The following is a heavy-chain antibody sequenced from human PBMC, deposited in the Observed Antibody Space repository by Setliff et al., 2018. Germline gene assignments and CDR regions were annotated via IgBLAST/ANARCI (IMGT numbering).Heavy chain of an antibody. CDR1: GGTFSGYA. CDR3: ARDSVTLGQLERRGGWHYYGMDV. D-gene: IGHD1-1*01. CDR2: ITPIFETA. V-gene: IGHV1-69*06. Sequence: SVKVSCKASGGTFSGYAFSWVRQAPGEGLEWMGGITPIFETAHYAEKFQDRVTITADKSTSTVHMEVSSLTSEDTAVYFCARDSVTLGQLERRGGWHYYGMDVGGQGSRVTV. J-gene: IGHJ6*02.